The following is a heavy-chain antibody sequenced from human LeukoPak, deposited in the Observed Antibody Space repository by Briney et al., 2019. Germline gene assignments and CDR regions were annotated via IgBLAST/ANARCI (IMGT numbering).Heavy chain of an antibody. CDR3: AVPPNRYGSSWNPHAFDI. V-gene: IGHV3-21*06. D-gene: IGHD6-13*01. J-gene: IGHJ3*02. CDR1: GLTFSYYS. Sequence: GGSLRLSCAASGLTFSYYSMAWVRQAPGKGLEWVSFISTTTGNSIYYADSVKGRFTISRDNPKNSLYLQMNSLRAEDTAVYYCAVPPNRYGSSWNPHAFDIWGQGTTVTVSS. CDR2: ISTTTGNSI.